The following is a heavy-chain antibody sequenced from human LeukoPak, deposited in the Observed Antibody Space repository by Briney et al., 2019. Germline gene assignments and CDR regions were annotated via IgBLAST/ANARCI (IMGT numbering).Heavy chain of an antibody. CDR2: IYSSGTT. D-gene: IGHD2/OR15-2a*01. CDR1: GVSLSPYY. Sequence: SETLSLTCTISGVSLSPYYWNWIRQPAGKGLEWIGRIYSSGTTNYNPSLRSRVSMSVDTSKNQFSLKLSSVTAADTAVYYCARDEPSPDSTDLDYWGQGTLVTVSS. CDR3: ARDEPSPDSTDLDY. V-gene: IGHV4-4*07. J-gene: IGHJ4*02.